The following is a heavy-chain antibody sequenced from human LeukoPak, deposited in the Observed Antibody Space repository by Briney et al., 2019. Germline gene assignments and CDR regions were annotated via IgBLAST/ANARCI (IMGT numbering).Heavy chain of an antibody. D-gene: IGHD3-10*01. CDR3: ARYGRGSGSYYNGGAFDI. CDR2: IYPGDSDT. V-gene: IGHV5-51*01. Sequence: GESLKISCKGSGYSFTSYWIGWVRQMPGKGLEWMGIIYPGDSDTRYSPSFQGQVTISADKSISTAYLQWSSLKASDTVMYYCARYGRGSGSYYNGGAFDIWGQGTMVTVSS. J-gene: IGHJ3*02. CDR1: GYSFTSYW.